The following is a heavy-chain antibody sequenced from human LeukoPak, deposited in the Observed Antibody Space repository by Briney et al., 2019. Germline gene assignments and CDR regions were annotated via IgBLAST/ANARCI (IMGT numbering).Heavy chain of an antibody. J-gene: IGHJ5*02. CDR2: INPNSGGT. V-gene: IGHV1-2*06. CDR3: ARRMYSSSWYPSSTWFDP. Sequence: ASVKVSCKASGYTFTGYYMHWVRQAPGQGLEWMGRINPNSGGTNYAQKFQGRVTMTRDTSISTAYMELSRVRSDDTAVYYCARRMYSSSWYPSSTWFDPWGQGTLVTVSS. CDR1: GYTFTGYY. D-gene: IGHD6-13*01.